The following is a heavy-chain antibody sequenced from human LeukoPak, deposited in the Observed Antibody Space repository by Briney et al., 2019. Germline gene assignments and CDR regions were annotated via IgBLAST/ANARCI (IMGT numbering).Heavy chain of an antibody. CDR1: GVTFSNYA. V-gene: IGHV1-69*05. Sequence: ASVRVSCKTSGVTFSNYAITWVRQAPGQGLEWMGGIMPILGTTNYEQKFQGRVSISTDESKTTAYMELSGLRSEDTDVYYCARDRYYDSRGNYYESGYWGQGTLVTVSS. J-gene: IGHJ4*02. CDR2: IMPILGTT. CDR3: ARDRYYDSRGNYYESGY. D-gene: IGHD3-22*01.